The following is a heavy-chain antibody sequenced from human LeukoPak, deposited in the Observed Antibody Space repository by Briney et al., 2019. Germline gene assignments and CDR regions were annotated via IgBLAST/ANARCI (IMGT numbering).Heavy chain of an antibody. Sequence: AASVKVSCKASGGIFSSYAISWVRQAPGQGLEWMGGIIPIFGTANYAQKFQGRVTITADESTSTAYMELSSLRSEDTAVYYCASLRHYGMDVWGQGTTVTVSS. J-gene: IGHJ6*02. CDR3: ASLRHYGMDV. CDR2: IIPIFGTA. CDR1: GGIFSSYA. V-gene: IGHV1-69*13.